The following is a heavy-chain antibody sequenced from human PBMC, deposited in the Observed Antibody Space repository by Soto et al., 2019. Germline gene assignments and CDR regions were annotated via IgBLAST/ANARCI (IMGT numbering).Heavy chain of an antibody. CDR1: GFTFSSYG. D-gene: IGHD4-17*01. V-gene: IGHV3-30*18. CDR3: AKEPPTTVVTPGDY. CDR2: ISYEGSNK. J-gene: IGHJ4*02. Sequence: GGSLRLSCAASGFTFSSYGMHWVRQAPGKELEWEAVISYEGSNKYYADSVKGRLTISRDNSKNTLYLQMNSLRAEVTAVYYCAKEPPTTVVTPGDYWGQGTLVTVSS.